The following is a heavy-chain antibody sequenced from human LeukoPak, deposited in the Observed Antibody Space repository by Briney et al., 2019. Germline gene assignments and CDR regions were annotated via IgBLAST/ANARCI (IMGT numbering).Heavy chain of an antibody. CDR3: ARGGSTYYYGSGSYAFGYFQH. Sequence: SEALSLTCAVYGGSFSGYYWSWIRQPPGKGLEWIGEVNHSGSTNYNPSLKSRVTISVDTSKNQFSLKLSSVTAADTAVYYCARGGSTYYYGSGSYAFGYFQHWGQGTLVTVSS. J-gene: IGHJ1*01. CDR1: GGSFSGYY. D-gene: IGHD3-10*01. V-gene: IGHV4-34*01. CDR2: VNHSGST.